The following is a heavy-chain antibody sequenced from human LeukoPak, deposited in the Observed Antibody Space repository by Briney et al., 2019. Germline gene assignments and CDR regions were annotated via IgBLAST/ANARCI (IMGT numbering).Heavy chain of an antibody. CDR2: ISGSGGST. Sequence: PGGSLRLSCAASGFTFSSYAMSWVRQAPGKGLEWVSAISGSGGSTYYADSVKGRFTISRDNSKNTLYLQMNSLRAEDTAVYYCVKDQGYPTTFDPWGQGTLVTVSS. D-gene: IGHD1-7*01. V-gene: IGHV3-23*01. J-gene: IGHJ5*02. CDR3: VKDQGYPTTFDP. CDR1: GFTFSSYA.